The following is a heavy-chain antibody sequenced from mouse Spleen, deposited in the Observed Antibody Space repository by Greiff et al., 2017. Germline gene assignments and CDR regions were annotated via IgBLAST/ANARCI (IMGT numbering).Heavy chain of an antibody. CDR3: TTSITTATRGFAY. V-gene: IGHV14-4*01. CDR1: GLNIKDDY. CDR2: IDPENGDT. J-gene: IGHJ3*01. D-gene: IGHD1-2*01. Sequence: VQLQQSGAELVRPGASVKLSCTASGLNIKDDYMHWVKQRPEQGLEWIGWIDPENGDTEYASKFQGKATITADTSSNTAYLQLSSLTSEDTAVYYCTTSITTATRGFAYWGQGTLVTVSA.